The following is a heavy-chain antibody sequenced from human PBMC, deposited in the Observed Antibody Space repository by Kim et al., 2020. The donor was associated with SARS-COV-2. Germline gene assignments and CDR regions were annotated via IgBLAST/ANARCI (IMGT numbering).Heavy chain of an antibody. CDR2: ISYDGSNK. CDR3: ARELMEDYYDSSGTDY. D-gene: IGHD3-22*01. Sequence: GGSLRLSCAASGFTFSSYAMHWVRQAPGKGLEWVAVISYDGSNKYYADSVKGRFTISRDNSKNTLYLQMNSLRAEDTAVYYCARELMEDYYDSSGTDYWGQGTLVTVSS. V-gene: IGHV3-30*04. CDR1: GFTFSSYA. J-gene: IGHJ4*02.